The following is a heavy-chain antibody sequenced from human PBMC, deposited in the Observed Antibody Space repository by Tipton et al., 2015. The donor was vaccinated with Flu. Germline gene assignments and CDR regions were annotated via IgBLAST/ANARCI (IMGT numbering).Heavy chain of an antibody. D-gene: IGHD6-13*01. CDR3: ARGLEAATGSWGQNWFDP. CDR2: IFTSGST. J-gene: IGHJ5*02. Sequence: TLSLTCTVSGGSISSGSYYWSWIRQPAGKGLEWIGRIFTSGSTNYNPSLNSRVTILLDTSKNQVSLKLRSVTAADTAMYYCARGLEAATGSWGQNWFDPWGPGTLVTVSS. CDR1: GGSISSGSYY. V-gene: IGHV4-61*02.